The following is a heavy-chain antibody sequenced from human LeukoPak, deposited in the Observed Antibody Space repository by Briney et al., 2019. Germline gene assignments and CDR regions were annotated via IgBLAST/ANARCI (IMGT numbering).Heavy chain of an antibody. CDR3: ARVSRFFDWLPPFVY. V-gene: IGHV1-2*02. J-gene: IGHJ4*02. D-gene: IGHD3-9*01. Sequence: EASVKVSCKASGYSFTAYFVHWVRQAPGQGLEWMGWINPNSDGTNYAQNFQGRVTMTADPSISTAYMELSRLSSDDTAVYYCARVSRFFDWLPPFVYWGQGTLVTVSS. CDR2: INPNSDGT. CDR1: GYSFTAYF.